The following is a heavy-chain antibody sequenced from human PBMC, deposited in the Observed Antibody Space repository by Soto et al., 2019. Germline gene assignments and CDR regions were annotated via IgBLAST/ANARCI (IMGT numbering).Heavy chain of an antibody. Sequence: QVQLQESGPGLVKPSQTLSLTCTVSGGSINSGGYYWSWIRQHPGKGLEWIGYIYNSGSTYYNPSLKSRVTTSVDTSKNQFSLKLSSVTAADTAVYCCARGITMVRGVIHTPDFDYWGQGTLVTVSS. J-gene: IGHJ4*02. CDR1: GGSINSGGYY. V-gene: IGHV4-31*03. CDR2: IYNSGST. CDR3: ARGITMVRGVIHTPDFDY. D-gene: IGHD3-10*01.